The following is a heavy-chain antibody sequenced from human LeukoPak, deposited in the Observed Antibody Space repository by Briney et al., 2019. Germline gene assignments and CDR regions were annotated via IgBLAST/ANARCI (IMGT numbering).Heavy chain of an antibody. CDR1: GFTFSSYS. J-gene: IGHJ3*02. CDR2: ISSSSSYI. D-gene: IGHD2-21*01. V-gene: IGHV3-21*01. CDR3: ARDPIAGAFDI. Sequence: GGSLRLSCAASGFTFSSYSKNWVRQAPGKGLEWVSSISSSSSYIYYADSVKGRFTISRDNAKNSLYLQMNSLRAEDTAVYYCARDPIAGAFDIWGQGTMVTVSS.